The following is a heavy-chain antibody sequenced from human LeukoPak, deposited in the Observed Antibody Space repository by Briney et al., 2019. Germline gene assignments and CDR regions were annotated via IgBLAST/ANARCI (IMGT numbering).Heavy chain of an antibody. V-gene: IGHV3-23*01. CDR1: GFSFSRHA. CDR2: ISSGGGTT. J-gene: IGHJ4*02. Sequence: GGALRLSCAASGFSFSRHAMSWVRQAPGEGPQWVSTISSGGGTTYYEDSVKGRFNISRDNSKNTLYLQMNSLRAEDTAVYYCARAGGYCSGGSCYYFDYWGQGTLVTVSS. D-gene: IGHD2-15*01. CDR3: ARAGGYCSGGSCYYFDY.